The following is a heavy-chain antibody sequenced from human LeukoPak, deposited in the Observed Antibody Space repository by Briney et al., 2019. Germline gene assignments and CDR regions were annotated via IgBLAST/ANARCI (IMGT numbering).Heavy chain of an antibody. CDR2: VCTGGNA. CDR1: GDTMTGYY. CDR3: ARGLRWDSGNDWGPEH. V-gene: IGHV4-4*07. D-gene: IGHD5-12*01. J-gene: IGHJ4*02. Sequence: SETLSLTCSVSGDTMTGYYWIWIRQTAGQGLEWIGRVCTGGNAECNPSLQSRVTMSVETSKSQFSLKLTSVTAADTAIYYCARGLRWDSGNDWGPEHWGQGVLVTVSS.